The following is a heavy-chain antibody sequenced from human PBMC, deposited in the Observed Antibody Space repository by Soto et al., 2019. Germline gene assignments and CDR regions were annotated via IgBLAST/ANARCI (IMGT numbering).Heavy chain of an antibody. CDR2: MNPNSGST. J-gene: IGHJ6*03. CDR3: ARGRLGVAARGRRYYYYMDV. D-gene: IGHD2-15*01. CDR1: GYTFTSYD. V-gene: IGHV1-8*01. Sequence: ASVKVSCKASGYTFTSYDINWVRQATGQGLEWMGWMNPNSGSTGYAQKFQGRVTMTRNTSISTAYMELSSLRSEDTAVYYCARGRLGVAARGRRYYYYMDVWGKGTTVTVSS.